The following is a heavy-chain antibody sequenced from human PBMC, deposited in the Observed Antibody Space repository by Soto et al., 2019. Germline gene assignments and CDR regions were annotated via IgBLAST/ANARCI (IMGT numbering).Heavy chain of an antibody. V-gene: IGHV4-34*01. Sequence: QVQLQQWGAGLLKPSETLSLTCAVYGGSFSGYYWSWIRQPPGKGLEWIGEINHSGSTNYNPSLKSRVTISVDTSKNQFSLKLSSVTAADTAVYYCARGRITMVRGVPPKPIDYWGQGTLVTVSS. CDR2: INHSGST. D-gene: IGHD3-10*01. J-gene: IGHJ4*02. CDR3: ARGRITMVRGVPPKPIDY. CDR1: GGSFSGYY.